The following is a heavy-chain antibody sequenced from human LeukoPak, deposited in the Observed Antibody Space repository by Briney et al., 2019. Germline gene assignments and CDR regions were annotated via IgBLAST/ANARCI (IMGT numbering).Heavy chain of an antibody. CDR2: IHPDGSTK. CDR1: GLTLRSYW. Sequence: GGSLRLSCAASGLTLRSYWMSWVRQTPGKGLEWVGNIHPDGSTKNYVDSVKGRFTISRDNAANSLYLQMNSLTAAATAVYSCASSFPNWSCDNCALGGQETLVTVSS. J-gene: IGHJ4*02. V-gene: IGHV3-7*01. CDR3: ASSFPNWSCDNCAL. D-gene: IGHD3-10*01.